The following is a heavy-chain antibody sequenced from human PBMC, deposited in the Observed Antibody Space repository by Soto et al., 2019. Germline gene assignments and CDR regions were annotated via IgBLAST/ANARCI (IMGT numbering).Heavy chain of an antibody. CDR2: ISSTTNYI. CDR3: ARESEDLTSNFDY. CDR1: RFTFRRYS. V-gene: IGHV3-21*01. J-gene: IGHJ4*02. Sequence: GGSLTLSCAPSRFTFRRYSLNWVRQAPGRGLEWVSSISSTTNYIYYADSMKGRFTVSRDNAKNSVYLEMNSLSAEDTAVYYCARESEDLTSNFDYWGQGT.